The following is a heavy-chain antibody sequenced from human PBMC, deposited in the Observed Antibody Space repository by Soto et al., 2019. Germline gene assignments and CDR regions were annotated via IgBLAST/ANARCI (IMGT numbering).Heavy chain of an antibody. CDR1: GFTFSSYW. CDR3: ATGLYSSVGYVGDYYYGMDG. CDR2: INSDGSST. Sequence: GGSLRLSCAASGFTFSSYWMHWVRQAPGKGLVWVSRINSDGSSTSYADSVKGRFTISRDNAKNTLYLQMNSLRAEDTAVYYCATGLYSSVGYVGDYYYGMDGWGQGPTVNVSS. D-gene: IGHD6-19*01. J-gene: IGHJ6*02. V-gene: IGHV3-74*01.